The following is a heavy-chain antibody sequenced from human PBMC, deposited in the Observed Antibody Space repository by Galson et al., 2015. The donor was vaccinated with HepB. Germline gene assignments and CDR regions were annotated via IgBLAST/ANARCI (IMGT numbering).Heavy chain of an antibody. CDR1: GFTFSSYS. V-gene: IGHV3-48*02. CDR3: ARDRVPEVTNYYYYYMDV. Sequence: SLRLSCAASGFTFSSYSMNWVRQAPGKGLEWVSYISSSSSNIYYADSVKGRFTISRDNAKNSLYLQMNSLRDEDTAVYYCARDRVPEVTNYYYYYMDVWGKGTTVTVSS. J-gene: IGHJ6*03. CDR2: ISSSSSNI. D-gene: IGHD4-11*01.